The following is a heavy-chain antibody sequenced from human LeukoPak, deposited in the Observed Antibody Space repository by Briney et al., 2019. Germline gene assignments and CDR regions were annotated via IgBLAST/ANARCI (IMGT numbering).Heavy chain of an antibody. Sequence: ASAKVSCKASGYTFISYGISWVRQAPGQGLEWMGWISAYNGNTNYAQKLQGRVTMTTDTSTSTAYMELRSLRSDDTAVYYCARGRGLPPPDAFDIWGQGTMVTVSS. CDR3: ARGRGLPPPDAFDI. V-gene: IGHV1-18*01. CDR2: ISAYNGNT. D-gene: IGHD2-15*01. CDR1: GYTFISYG. J-gene: IGHJ3*02.